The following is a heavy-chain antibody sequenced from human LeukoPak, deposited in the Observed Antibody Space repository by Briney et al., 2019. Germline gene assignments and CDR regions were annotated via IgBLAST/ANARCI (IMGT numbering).Heavy chain of an antibody. V-gene: IGHV4-39*01. D-gene: IGHD2-2*01. J-gene: IGHJ4*02. CDR2: IYYSGST. CDR3: LGRREYQPLRLDY. CDR1: GGSISSSSYY. Sequence: PSESLSLTCTVSGGSISSSSYYWGWIRQPPGKGLEWIGSIYYSGSTYYNPSLKSRVTISVDTSKNQFSLKLSSVTAADTAVYYCLGRREYQPLRLDYWGQGTLVTVSS.